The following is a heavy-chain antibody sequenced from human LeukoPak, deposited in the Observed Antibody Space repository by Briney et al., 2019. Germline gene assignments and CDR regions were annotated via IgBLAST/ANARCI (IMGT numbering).Heavy chain of an antibody. D-gene: IGHD3-9*01. CDR3: ARADNYDILTGYYIFDY. CDR2: IIPIFGTA. Sequence: GASVKVSCKASGGTFSSYAISWVRQAPGQGLEWMGRIIPIFGTANYAQKFQGRVTITTDESTSTAYMELSSLRSEDTAVYYCARADNYDILTGYYIFDYWGQGTLVTVSS. V-gene: IGHV1-69*05. J-gene: IGHJ4*02. CDR1: GGTFSSYA.